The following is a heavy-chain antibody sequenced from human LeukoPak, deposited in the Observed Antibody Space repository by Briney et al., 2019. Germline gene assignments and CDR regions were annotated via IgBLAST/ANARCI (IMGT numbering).Heavy chain of an antibody. Sequence: GGSLRLSCAASGFTFSSYSMNWVRQAPGKGLEWVSSISSSSSYIYYADSVKGRFTISRDNAKNTLYLQMNSLRAEDTAVYYCAKPTVTTPYYYMDVWGKGTTVTISS. V-gene: IGHV3-21*04. CDR1: GFTFSSYS. J-gene: IGHJ6*03. D-gene: IGHD4-17*01. CDR2: ISSSSSYI. CDR3: AKPTVTTPYYYMDV.